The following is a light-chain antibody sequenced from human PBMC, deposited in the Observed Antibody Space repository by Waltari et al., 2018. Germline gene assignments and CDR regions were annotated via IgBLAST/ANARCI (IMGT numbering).Light chain of an antibody. Sequence: QSALTQPASVSGSPGKSITISCTGTSSYVGGYNDDSWFLHHPGKAPQLMIHDVNKRPSGVSIRFSGSKSGNTASLTISGLQAEDEAIYYCNSYTSGRTWVFGGGTRLTVL. J-gene: IGLJ3*02. CDR3: NSYTSGRTWV. CDR2: DVN. V-gene: IGLV2-14*03. CDR1: SSYVGGYND.